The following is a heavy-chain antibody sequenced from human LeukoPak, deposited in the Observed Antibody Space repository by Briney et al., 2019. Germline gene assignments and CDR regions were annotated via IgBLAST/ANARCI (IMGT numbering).Heavy chain of an antibody. CDR2: IYHSGST. CDR1: GGSISSGGYS. V-gene: IGHV4-30-2*01. CDR3: ARHSLSCSSGWYEFDY. D-gene: IGHD6-19*01. Sequence: SQTLSLTCAVSGGSISSGGYSWSWIRQPPGKGLEWIGYIYHSGSTYYNPSLKSRVTISVDRSKNQFSLKLSSVTAADTAVYYCARHSLSCSSGWYEFDYWGQGTLVTVSS. J-gene: IGHJ4*02.